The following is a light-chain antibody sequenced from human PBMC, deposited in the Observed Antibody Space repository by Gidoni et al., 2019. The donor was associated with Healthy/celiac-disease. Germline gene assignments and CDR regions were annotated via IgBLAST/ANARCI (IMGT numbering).Light chain of an antibody. Sequence: DIQLTQSPSSLSASVGDRLTITCQASQDISNYLNWNQQKPGKAPKLLIYDASNLETGVQSRFSGSGSGTDFTFTISSLQPEEIATYYCQQYDNIPSTFGQGTKLEIK. J-gene: IGKJ2*02. CDR3: QQYDNIPST. V-gene: IGKV1-33*01. CDR1: QDISNY. CDR2: DAS.